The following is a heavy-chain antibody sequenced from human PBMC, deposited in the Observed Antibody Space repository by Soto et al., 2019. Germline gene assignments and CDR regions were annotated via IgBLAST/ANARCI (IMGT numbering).Heavy chain of an antibody. CDR3: AKTGPDGDERFDP. V-gene: IGHV4-59*02. CDR1: GGSVSGSY. Sequence: SETLSLTCTVSGGSVSGSYWTWVRQPPGKGLEWIGYVYYTGDTNYNPSLKSRVSISIDTSKNQFSLSLRSVTAADTAVYYCAKTGPDGDERFDPWGQGTLATVSS. J-gene: IGHJ5*02. CDR2: VYYTGDT.